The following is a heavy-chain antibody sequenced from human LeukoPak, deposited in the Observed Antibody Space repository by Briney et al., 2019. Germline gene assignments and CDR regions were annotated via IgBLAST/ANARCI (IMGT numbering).Heavy chain of an antibody. CDR3: ARGGLLWFGESDNWFDP. V-gene: IGHV3-74*01. J-gene: IGHJ5*02. CDR1: GFTFSSYW. D-gene: IGHD3-10*01. Sequence: GGSLRPSCAASGFTFSSYWMHWVRQAPGKGLVWVSRINSDGSSTSYADSVKGRFTISRDNAKNTLYLQMNSLRAEDTAVYYCARGGLLWFGESDNWFDPWGQGTLVTVSS. CDR2: INSDGSST.